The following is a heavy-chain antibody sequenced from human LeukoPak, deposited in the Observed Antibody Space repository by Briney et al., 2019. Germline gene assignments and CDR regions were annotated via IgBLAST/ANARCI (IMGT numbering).Heavy chain of an antibody. CDR2: IIPILGIA. D-gene: IGHD3-22*01. CDR1: GGTFSSYT. CDR3: ARDHSSGYYPDYFDY. Sequence: SVKVSCKGSGGTFSSYTISWVRQAPGQGLEWMGRIIPILGIANYAQKLQGRVTITADKSTSTAYMELSSLRSEDTAVYYCARDHSSGYYPDYFDYWGQGTLVTVSS. V-gene: IGHV1-69*04. J-gene: IGHJ4*02.